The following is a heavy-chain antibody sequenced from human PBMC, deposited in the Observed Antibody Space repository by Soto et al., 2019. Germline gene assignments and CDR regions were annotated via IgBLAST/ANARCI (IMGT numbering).Heavy chain of an antibody. CDR3: ARGYYDTSGQSNTFDI. V-gene: IGHV4-59*01. D-gene: IGHD3-22*01. CDR2: VYYSGST. Sequence: QVQLQESGPGLVKPSETLSLTCTVSGASISSSYWSWIRQSPGKGLEWIGYVYYSGSTNYNPSLKSRVTISVDTSKNQFSLKLSSVTAADTAVYYCARGYYDTSGQSNTFDIWGQGIMVTVSS. J-gene: IGHJ3*02. CDR1: GASISSSY.